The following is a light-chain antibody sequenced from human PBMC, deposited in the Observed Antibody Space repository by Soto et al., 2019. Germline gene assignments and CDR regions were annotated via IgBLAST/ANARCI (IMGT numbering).Light chain of an antibody. CDR1: GSNIGAGYD. V-gene: IGLV1-40*01. CDR3: QSYDTSLSGYV. CDR2: ANT. J-gene: IGLJ1*01. Sequence: QSVLTQPPSVSGAPGQRVTISCTGSGSNIGAGYDIHWYQQVPGTAPKPLIYANTNRASGVPDRFSGSKSGTSASLAITGLQAEHEADYYCQSYDTSLSGYVFGPGTKLTVL.